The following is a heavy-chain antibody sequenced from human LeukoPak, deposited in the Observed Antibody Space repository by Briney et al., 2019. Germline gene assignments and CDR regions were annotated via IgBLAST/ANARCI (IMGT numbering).Heavy chain of an antibody. J-gene: IGHJ4*02. CDR1: GGSISSSNW. Sequence: PSETLSLTCAVSGGSISSSNWWSWVRQPPGKGLEWIGYIYYSGSSNYNPSLKSRVTISVDTSKNQFSLKVSSVTAADTAIYYCARRLYDSSGYYLDYWGQGTLVTVSS. D-gene: IGHD3-22*01. CDR2: IYYSGSS. V-gene: IGHV4-4*02. CDR3: ARRLYDSSGYYLDY.